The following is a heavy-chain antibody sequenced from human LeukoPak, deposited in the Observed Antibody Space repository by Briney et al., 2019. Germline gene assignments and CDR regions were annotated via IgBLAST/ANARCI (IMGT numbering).Heavy chain of an antibody. CDR3: ARGLYSSSWYPIQPDYYFDY. J-gene: IGHJ4*02. CDR1: GFTFCSYS. V-gene: IGHV3-21*01. D-gene: IGHD6-13*01. CDR2: ISRSSSYI. Sequence: GGSLRLSCAASGFTFCSYSMNWVRQAPGKGLEWVSSISRSSSYIYYADSVKGRFTISRDNAKNSLYLQMNSLRAEDTAVYYCARGLYSSSWYPIQPDYYFDYWGQGTLVTVSS.